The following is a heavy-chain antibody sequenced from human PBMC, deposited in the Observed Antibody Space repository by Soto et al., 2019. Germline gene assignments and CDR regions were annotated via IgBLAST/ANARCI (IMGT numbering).Heavy chain of an antibody. J-gene: IGHJ4*02. Sequence: GGSLRLSCAASGFTFSDHYMSWIRQAPGKGLEWIGYSSNSGSFTRYADSVKGRFSISRDNAKNSLFLQINSLRGDDTAIYYCVRSGDNYNLLDYWGQGTPVTVSS. CDR3: VRSGDNYNLLDY. CDR2: SSNSGSFT. CDR1: GFTFSDHY. D-gene: IGHD1-1*01. V-gene: IGHV3-11*06.